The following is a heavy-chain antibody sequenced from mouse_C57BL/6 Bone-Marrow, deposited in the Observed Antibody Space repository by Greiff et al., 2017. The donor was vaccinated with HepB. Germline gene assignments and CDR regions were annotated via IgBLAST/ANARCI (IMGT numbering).Heavy chain of an antibody. V-gene: IGHV1-59*01. J-gene: IGHJ2*01. CDR1: GYTFTSYW. Sequence: VQLQQPGPGLVRPGTSLAVSCKASGYTFTSYWMHWVKQRPGQGLEWIGVIDPSDSYTNYNQKFKGTATLTVETSSSTAYMQFSSLTSEDSAVYHRELHYSPKDHWGQGTPLIDS. D-gene: IGHD2-12*01. CDR3: ELHYSPKDH. CDR2: IDPSDSYT.